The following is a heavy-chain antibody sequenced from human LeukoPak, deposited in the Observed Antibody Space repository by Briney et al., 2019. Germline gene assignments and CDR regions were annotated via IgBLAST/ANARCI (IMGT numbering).Heavy chain of an antibody. Sequence: GGSLRLSCAASGFTFSSYAMSWVRQAPGKGLEWVAVISYDGSNKYYADSVKGRFTISRDNSKNTLYLQMNSLRAEDTAVYYCAKDLGVVPAATANYYYYYGMDVWGQGTTVTVSS. CDR1: GFTFSSYA. V-gene: IGHV3-30*18. J-gene: IGHJ6*02. CDR2: ISYDGSNK. D-gene: IGHD2-2*01. CDR3: AKDLGVVPAATANYYYYYGMDV.